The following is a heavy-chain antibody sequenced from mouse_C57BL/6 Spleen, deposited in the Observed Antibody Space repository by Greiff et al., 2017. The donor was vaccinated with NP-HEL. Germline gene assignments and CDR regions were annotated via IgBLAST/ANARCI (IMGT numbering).Heavy chain of an antibody. CDR3: ASNYYGSRALDY. CDR2: IYPGDGDT. J-gene: IGHJ2*01. Sequence: QVQLQQSGPELVKPGASVKISCKASGYAFSSSWMNWVKQRPGKGLEWIGRIYPGDGDTNYNGKFKGKATLTADKSSSTAYMQLSSLTSEDSAVYFCASNYYGSRALDYWGQGTTLTVSS. D-gene: IGHD1-1*01. V-gene: IGHV1-82*01. CDR1: GYAFSSSW.